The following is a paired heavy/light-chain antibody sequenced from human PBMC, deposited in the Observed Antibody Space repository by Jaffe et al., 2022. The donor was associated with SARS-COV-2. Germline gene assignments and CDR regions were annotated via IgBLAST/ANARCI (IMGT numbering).Light chain of an antibody. Sequence: DIVMTQSPDSLAVSLGERATINCKSSQSVLYSSNNKNYFAWYQQKAGQAPKLLIHWASTRESGVPDRFSGSGSGTDFTLTISSLQTEDVAVYYCQQYYSIPYTFGQGTKLEIK. CDR1: QSVLYSSNNKNY. J-gene: IGKJ2*01. V-gene: IGKV4-1*01. CDR3: QQYYSIPYT. CDR2: WAS.
Heavy chain of an antibody. J-gene: IGHJ5*02. CDR2: VRHSGDT. D-gene: IGHD3-22*01. V-gene: IGHV4-34*01. Sequence: QVQLHQWGAGLLKPSETLSLTCAVSGGSFSTYFWTWIRQPPGKGLEWVGDVRHSGDTRYNPSLESRVTISLDMAKNQFSLKMTSVTAADTAVYYCARADCDISAYCGWFDPWGLGAPVIVSS. CDR1: GGSFSTYF. CDR3: ARADCDISAYCGWFDP.